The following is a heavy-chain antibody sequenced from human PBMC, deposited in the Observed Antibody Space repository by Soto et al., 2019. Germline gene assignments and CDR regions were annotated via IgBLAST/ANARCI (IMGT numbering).Heavy chain of an antibody. V-gene: IGHV3-30*18. D-gene: IGHD6-13*01. CDR2: ISFDGRNT. CDR1: GFTFNSYG. J-gene: IGHJ4*02. Sequence: HPGGSLRLSCAASGFTFNSYGMHWVRQAPGKGLEWVVVISFDGRNTYYADSVKGRFTISRDNSKNTLYLQMTSLRAEDTAVYYCAKVSSSWYAGFFDLWGQGTPVTVSS. CDR3: AKVSSSWYAGFFDL.